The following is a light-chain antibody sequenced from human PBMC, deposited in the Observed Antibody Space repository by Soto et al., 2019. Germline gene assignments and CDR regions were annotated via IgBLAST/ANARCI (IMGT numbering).Light chain of an antibody. CDR2: KAS. Sequence: DIQMTQSPSTLSASVGDGVTITCRASQSISSWLAWYQQKPGKAPKLLIYKASTLESGVPSRFSGSGSGTEFTLTISSLQPDDFANYYCQQYNSYSPTFGQGTKVEV. CDR1: QSISSW. V-gene: IGKV1-5*03. CDR3: QQYNSYSPT. J-gene: IGKJ1*01.